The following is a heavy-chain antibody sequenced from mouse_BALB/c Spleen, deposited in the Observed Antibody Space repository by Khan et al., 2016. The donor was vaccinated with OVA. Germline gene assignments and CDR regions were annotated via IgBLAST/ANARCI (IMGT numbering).Heavy chain of an antibody. CDR1: AYSITSDYA. J-gene: IGHJ4*01. D-gene: IGHD2-12*01. CDR3: ARDSSRYNYAMDY. CDR2: ISSSGST. V-gene: IGHV3-2*02. Sequence: EVQPVEPGPRLVKPSQSLSPTCPVTAYSITSDYAWNWIRQFPGNKLDWMGYISSSGSTNYNPALKNRISITRETSKNQFFHKLNSVTTENTATYYCARDSSRYNYAMDYWGQGTSVTVSS.